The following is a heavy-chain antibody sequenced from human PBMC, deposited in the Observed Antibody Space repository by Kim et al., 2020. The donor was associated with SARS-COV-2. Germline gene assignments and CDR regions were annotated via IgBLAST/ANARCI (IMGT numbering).Heavy chain of an antibody. V-gene: IGHV4-39*01. CDR2: VYYNGIT. D-gene: IGHD3-9*01. J-gene: IGHJ6*04. Sequence: SETLSLTCTVSGGSFSSRDYYWGWIRQSPGKGLEYIGSVYYNGITYYNPSLKSRVTISVDTSNNQFSLRLSSVTAADTAVYYCARQVNYDILTGYYNPFRYYCAMDVWGEGTTVTVSA. CDR3: ARQVNYDILTGYYNPFRYYCAMDV. CDR1: GGSFSSRDYY.